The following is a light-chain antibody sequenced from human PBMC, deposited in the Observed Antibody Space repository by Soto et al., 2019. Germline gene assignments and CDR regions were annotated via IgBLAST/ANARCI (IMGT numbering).Light chain of an antibody. CDR1: SSNIGGTNY. J-gene: IGLJ2*01. CDR3: ASWDDRLGAVI. CDR2: SNN. V-gene: IGLV1-47*02. Sequence: QSVLTQPPSASGNPGQEVFISCSGSSSNIGGTNYAYWYQQLPGAAPKLLMHSNNLRPSGVPERISGSKFGTAASLAISGLRSEDEAVYYCASWDDRLGAVIFGGGTNVTVL.